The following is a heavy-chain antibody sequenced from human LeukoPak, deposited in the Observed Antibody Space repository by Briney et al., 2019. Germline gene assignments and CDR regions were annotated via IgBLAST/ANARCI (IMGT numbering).Heavy chain of an antibody. J-gene: IGHJ4*02. CDR2: INSDGSWT. D-gene: IGHD2-2*01. V-gene: IGHV3-74*01. CDR3: VSFYETY. Sequence: GGALRLSCAASGNYWMHWVRQAPGKGLVWVSHINSDGSWTGYADSVKGRFTISKDNAKNTVYLQMNNLRAEDTAVYYCVSFYETYWGRGTLVTVSS. CDR1: GNYW.